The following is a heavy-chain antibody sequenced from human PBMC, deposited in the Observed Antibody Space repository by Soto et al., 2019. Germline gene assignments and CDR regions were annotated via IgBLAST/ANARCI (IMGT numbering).Heavy chain of an antibody. CDR2: INHSGST. V-gene: IGHV4-34*01. CDR3: ARAWGHAADI. J-gene: IGHJ3*02. Sequence: PSETLSLTCAVYGGSFSGYYWSWIRQPPGKGLEWIGEINHSGSTNYNPSLKSRVTISVDTSKNQFSLKLSSVTAADTAVYYCARAWGHAADIWGQGTMVTVSS. CDR1: GGSFSGYY. D-gene: IGHD7-27*01.